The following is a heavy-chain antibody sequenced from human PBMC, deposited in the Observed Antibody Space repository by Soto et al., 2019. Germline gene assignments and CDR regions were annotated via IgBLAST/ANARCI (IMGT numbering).Heavy chain of an antibody. Sequence: GASVKVSCKASGYTFTSYGISCVRQAPGQGLEWMGWISAYNGNTNYAQKLQGRVTMTTDTSTSTAYMELRSLRSDDTAVYYCARDRGLYYDFWSGYPPWDAFDIWGQGTMVTVSS. CDR2: ISAYNGNT. J-gene: IGHJ3*02. CDR3: ARDRGLYYDFWSGYPPWDAFDI. D-gene: IGHD3-3*01. V-gene: IGHV1-18*01. CDR1: GYTFTSYG.